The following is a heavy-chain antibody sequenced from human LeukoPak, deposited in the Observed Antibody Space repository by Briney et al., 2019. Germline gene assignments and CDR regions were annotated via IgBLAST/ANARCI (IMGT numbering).Heavy chain of an antibody. CDR2: ISSHGSPI. D-gene: IGHD2-15*01. CDR1: GFSFSDYY. Sequence: GGSLRLSCAASGFSFSDYYMIWIRQAPGRGLEYVSYISSHGSPIHYADSVKGRFTISRDNANNSLFLQMNSLRVEDTAVYYCARTGLYCSGGTCYSGQFDFWGQGTLVTVSS. V-gene: IGHV3-11*01. CDR3: ARTGLYCSGGTCYSGQFDF. J-gene: IGHJ4*02.